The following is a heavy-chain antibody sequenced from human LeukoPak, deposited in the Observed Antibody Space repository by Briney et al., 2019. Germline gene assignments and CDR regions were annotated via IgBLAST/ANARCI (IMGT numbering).Heavy chain of an antibody. CDR3: AKLGQPSD. J-gene: IGHJ4*02. D-gene: IGHD5-18*01. V-gene: IGHV3-23*01. CDR1: GFIFSSFA. Sequence: GGSLRLSCAVSGFIFSSFAMSWVRQAPGKGLEWVSGIDGDGGNTWNADSVKGRFTISRDNSKNTLYLQMNGLRVEDTAVYYCAKLGQPSDWGQGTLVTVSS. CDR2: IDGDGGNT.